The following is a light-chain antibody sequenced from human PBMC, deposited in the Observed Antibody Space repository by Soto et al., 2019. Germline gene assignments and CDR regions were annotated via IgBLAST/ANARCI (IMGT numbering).Light chain of an antibody. CDR3: SSYTDSFTLI. V-gene: IGLV2-14*01. CDR2: EVS. CDR1: NSDVGDYNY. Sequence: QAVVTQPASVSGSPGQSITISCTGTNSDVGDYNYVSWYQQHPGKVPKLIIYEVSNRPSGVSNRFSASKSGNTASLTISGLQAEDQADYYCSSYTDSFTLIFGGGTKLTVL. J-gene: IGLJ2*01.